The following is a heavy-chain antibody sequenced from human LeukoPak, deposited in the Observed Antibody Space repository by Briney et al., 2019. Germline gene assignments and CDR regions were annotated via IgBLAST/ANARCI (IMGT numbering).Heavy chain of an antibody. CDR2: ISWNSGSI. J-gene: IGHJ3*02. D-gene: IGHD3-10*01. CDR1: GFTFDDYA. V-gene: IGHV3-9*01. CDR3: AKGDGSGSDYNNDAFDI. Sequence: PGRSLRLSCAASGFTFDDYAMHWVRQAPGKGLEWVSGISWNSGSIGYADSVKGRFTISRDNAKNSLYLQMNSLRAEDTALYYCAKGDGSGSDYNNDAFDIWGQGTMVTVSS.